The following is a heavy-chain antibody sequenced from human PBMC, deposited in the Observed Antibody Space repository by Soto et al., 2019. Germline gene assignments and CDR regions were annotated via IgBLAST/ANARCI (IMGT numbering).Heavy chain of an antibody. D-gene: IGHD1-1*01. J-gene: IGHJ4*02. CDR3: ASQLESTTYFDY. Sequence: LQLQESGPGLVKPSETLSLTCTVPGGSISNSDYFWAWMRQPPGKGLEWVGTISHTGSPRYNPSLKSRVTISVDTSKNQFSLRLPSVTAADTAVFYCASQLESTTYFDYWGRGTLVTVSS. V-gene: IGHV4-39*01. CDR1: GGSISNSDYF. CDR2: ISHTGSP.